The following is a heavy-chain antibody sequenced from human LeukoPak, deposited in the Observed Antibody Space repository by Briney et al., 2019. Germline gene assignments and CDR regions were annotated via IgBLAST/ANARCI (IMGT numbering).Heavy chain of an antibody. D-gene: IGHD5-12*01. J-gene: IGHJ5*02. V-gene: IGHV4-59*01. CDR2: IYYTGGT. CDR3: ARDTGYSYGNWFDP. CDR1: GGSMSHYY. Sequence: SETLSLTCTVSGGSMSHYYWSWIRQPPGKGLEWIAYIYYTGGTNYNPSLKSRVSISVDTSKNQFSLRLTSLTPADTAVYYCARDTGYSYGNWFDPWGQGTLVTVSS.